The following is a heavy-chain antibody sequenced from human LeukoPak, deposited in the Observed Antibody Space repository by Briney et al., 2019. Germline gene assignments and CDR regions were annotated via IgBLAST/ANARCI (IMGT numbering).Heavy chain of an antibody. V-gene: IGHV1-2*02. CDR3: ARGGSGSYFSWLDP. Sequence: ASVKVSCKASGYTFTGYYIHWVRQPPGQGLECMGWINPNSGGTNYAQKFQGRVTMTRDTSISTAYMELSRLRSDDTAVYYCARGGSGSYFSWLDPWGQGTLVTVSS. J-gene: IGHJ5*02. CDR1: GYTFTGYY. D-gene: IGHD3-10*01. CDR2: INPNSGGT.